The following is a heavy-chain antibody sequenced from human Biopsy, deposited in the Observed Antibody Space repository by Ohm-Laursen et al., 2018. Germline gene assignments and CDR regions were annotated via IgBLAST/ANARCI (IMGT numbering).Heavy chain of an antibody. Sequence: SDTLSLTCTVSGGPIDSYYWSWIWQPPGKALEWIGYIYFTGRTSYNPSLKSRVTMSVNTSKKQFSLRLSSVTVADTAVYYCASAGYNPDWNFDLWGRGTRVTVSS. CDR3: ASAGYNPDWNFDL. CDR2: IYFTGRT. V-gene: IGHV4-59*07. D-gene: IGHD5-24*01. J-gene: IGHJ2*01. CDR1: GGPIDSYY.